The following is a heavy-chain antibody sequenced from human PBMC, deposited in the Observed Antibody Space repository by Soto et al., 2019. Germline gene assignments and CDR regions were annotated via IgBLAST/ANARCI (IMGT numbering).Heavy chain of an antibody. D-gene: IGHD3-16*01. V-gene: IGHV5-51*01. J-gene: IGHJ6*02. CDR3: ARYPPPANRYVGDYYGMDV. CDR1: GYSFTGYW. CDR2: IYPGDSDT. Sequence: PGESLKISCKGSGYSFTGYWIGWVRQMPGKGLEWMGIIYPGDSDTRYSPSFQGQVTISADKSISTAYLQWSSLKASDTAMYYCARYPPPANRYVGDYYGMDVWGQGTTVTVSS.